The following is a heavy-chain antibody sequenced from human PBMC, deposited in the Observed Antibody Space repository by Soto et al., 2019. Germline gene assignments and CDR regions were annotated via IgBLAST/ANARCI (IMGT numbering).Heavy chain of an antibody. V-gene: IGHV3-13*01. CDR3: ARVLGSGWPYYYYGMDV. CDR2: IGTAGDT. Sequence: GGSLRLSCAASGFTFSSYDMHWVRQATGKGLEWVSAIGTAGDTYYPGSVKGRFTISRENAKNSLYLQMNSLRAEDTAVYYCARVLGSGWPYYYYGMDVWGQGTTVTVSS. CDR1: GFTFSSYD. J-gene: IGHJ6*02. D-gene: IGHD2-15*01.